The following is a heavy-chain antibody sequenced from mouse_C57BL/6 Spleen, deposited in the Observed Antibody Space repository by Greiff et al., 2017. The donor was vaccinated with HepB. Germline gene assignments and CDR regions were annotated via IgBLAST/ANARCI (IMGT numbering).Heavy chain of an antibody. Sequence: EVQLQQSVAELVRPGASVKLSCTASGFNIKYTYMHWVKQRPEQGLEWIGRIDPANGNTKYAPKFQGKATITADTSSNTAYLQLSSLTSEDTAIYYCASYSSGLAWFAYWGQGTLVTVSA. V-gene: IGHV14-3*01. CDR3: ASYSSGLAWFAY. J-gene: IGHJ3*01. CDR1: GFNIKYTY. D-gene: IGHD3-2*02. CDR2: IDPANGNT.